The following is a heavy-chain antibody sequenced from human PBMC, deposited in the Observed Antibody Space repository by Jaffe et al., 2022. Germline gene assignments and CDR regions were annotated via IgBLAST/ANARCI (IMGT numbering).Heavy chain of an antibody. CDR1: GFTFSGYG. J-gene: IGHJ6*03. CDR2: IRYDGSNK. CDR3: AKDNFYGDYYYYYYMDV. V-gene: IGHV3-30*02. D-gene: IGHD4-17*01. Sequence: QVQLVESGGGVVQPGGSLRLSCEASGFTFSGYGMHWVRQAPGKGLEWVAFIRYDGSNKFYADSVKGRFTISRDNSKNTLYLQMNSLRPEDTALYYCAKDNFYGDYYYYYYMDVWGKGTTVTVSS.